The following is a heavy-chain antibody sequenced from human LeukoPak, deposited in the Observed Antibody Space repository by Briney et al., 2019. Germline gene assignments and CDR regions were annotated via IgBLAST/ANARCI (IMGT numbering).Heavy chain of an antibody. CDR3: ARTSFLGVTPFDY. Sequence: SQTLSLTCTVSGDSISSGDYYWSWIRQPAGKGLEWIGRISSSGSTNYNPSLKSRVTISVDTSKNQFSLKLSSVTAADTAVYYCARTSFLGVTPFDYWGQGTLVTVSS. J-gene: IGHJ4*02. V-gene: IGHV4-61*02. CDR1: GDSISSGDYY. D-gene: IGHD2-21*02. CDR2: ISSSGST.